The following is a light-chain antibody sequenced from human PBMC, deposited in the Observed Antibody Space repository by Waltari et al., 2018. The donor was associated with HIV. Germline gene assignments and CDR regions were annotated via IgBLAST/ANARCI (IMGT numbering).Light chain of an antibody. CDR1: HDISNY. CDR2: GSS. V-gene: IGKV1-33*01. CDR3: QQYEGLPS. Sequence: DIQMTQSPSSLSASVGDRVTITCRAAHDISNYLNWYQQKPGRAPKLLIYGSSNLERGVPSRFSGSGSVTSFTFTINSLQPEDFGTYYCQQYEGLPSFGGGTKVEIK. J-gene: IGKJ4*01.